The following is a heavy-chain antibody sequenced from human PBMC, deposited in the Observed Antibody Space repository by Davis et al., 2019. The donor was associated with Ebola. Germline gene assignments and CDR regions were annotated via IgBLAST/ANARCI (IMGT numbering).Heavy chain of an antibody. CDR1: GFTFSAYS. V-gene: IGHV3-48*01. Sequence: GGSLRLSCAASGFTFSAYSMNWVRQAPGKGLEWVSYVSDSSTTIYYADSVKGRFTISRDNSKNALYLQMNSLRGEDTAVYYCAKTLVREVMVYASYFDYWGQGTLVTVSS. CDR2: VSDSSTTI. J-gene: IGHJ4*02. D-gene: IGHD2-8*01. CDR3: AKTLVREVMVYASYFDY.